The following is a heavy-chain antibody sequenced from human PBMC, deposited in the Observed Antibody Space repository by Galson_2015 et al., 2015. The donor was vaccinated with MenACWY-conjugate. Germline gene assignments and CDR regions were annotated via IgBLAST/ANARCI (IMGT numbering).Heavy chain of an antibody. CDR3: ARELAVGNAFDI. CDR2: IYYSGST. D-gene: IGHD6-19*01. V-gene: IGHV4-59*02. J-gene: IGHJ3*02. Sequence: ETLSLTCPVSGGSVSSCYWSWIRQHPGKGLEWIGFIYYSGSTHYNPSLKSRVTISVDKSKNQLSLKLSSVTAADTAVYYCARELAVGNAFDIWGQGTMVTVSS. CDR1: GGSVSSCY.